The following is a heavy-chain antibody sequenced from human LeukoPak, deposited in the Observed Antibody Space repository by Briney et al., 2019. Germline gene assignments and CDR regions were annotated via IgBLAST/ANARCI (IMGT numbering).Heavy chain of an antibody. D-gene: IGHD1-26*01. CDR2: IFPISGTT. V-gene: IGHV1-69*13. Sequence: SSVKVSCQTSGGTFTSYAITWVGQAPGQALEGIGKIFPISGTTTYSQKFQGRVAFTAEESTSTAYMELSSLRSEATALYYCARKLRLGGNWFDPWGQGTLVTVSS. J-gene: IGHJ5*02. CDR3: ARKLRLGGNWFDP. CDR1: GGTFTSYA.